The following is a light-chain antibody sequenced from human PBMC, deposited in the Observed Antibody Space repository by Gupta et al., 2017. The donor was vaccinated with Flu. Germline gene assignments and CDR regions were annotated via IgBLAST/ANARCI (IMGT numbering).Light chain of an antibody. CDR3: SSYTSSSTLGV. J-gene: IGLJ2*01. Sequence: QSALTQPASVSGSPGQSITISCTGTSSDVGGYNYVSWYQQHPVKAPKLMIYEVSNRPSGVSNRFSGSKFGNTASLTISGLQAEDEADYYCSSYTSSSTLGVFGGGTKLTVL. CDR1: SSDVGGYNY. V-gene: IGLV2-14*01. CDR2: EVS.